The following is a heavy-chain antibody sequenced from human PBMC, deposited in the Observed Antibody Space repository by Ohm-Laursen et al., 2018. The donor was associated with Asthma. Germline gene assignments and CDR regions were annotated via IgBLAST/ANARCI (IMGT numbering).Heavy chain of an antibody. V-gene: IGHV3-11*06. CDR1: YY. CDR3: ARDISDYYYYGMDV. Sequence: YYWNWIRQHPGKGLEWVSYISGSSSYTNYADSVKGRFTISRDNAKNSLYLQMNSLRAEDTAVYYCARDISDYYYYGMDVWGQGTTVTVSS. CDR2: ISGSSSYT. D-gene: IGHD1-14*01. J-gene: IGHJ6*02.